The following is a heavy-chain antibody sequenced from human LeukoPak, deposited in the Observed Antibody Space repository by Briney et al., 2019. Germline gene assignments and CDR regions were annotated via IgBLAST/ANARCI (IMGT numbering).Heavy chain of an antibody. Sequence: LPGGSLRLSCVTSGFTFSTYAMSWVRQAPGKGLEWVSSISNTGGFTYHADSMKGRFTISRDNSKNTLFLQMKSLRGDDTAVYYCATGGSMAHEGIHSWGQGTLVIVSS. CDR2: ISNTGGFT. CDR1: GFTFSTYA. J-gene: IGHJ4*02. V-gene: IGHV3-23*01. D-gene: IGHD2/OR15-2a*01. CDR3: ATGGSMAHEGIHS.